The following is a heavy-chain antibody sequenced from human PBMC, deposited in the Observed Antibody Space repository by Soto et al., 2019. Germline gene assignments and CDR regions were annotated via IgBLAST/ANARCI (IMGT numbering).Heavy chain of an antibody. CDR3: AKDSPSDYYFWTGPTFDH. CDR1: GLTFSDYA. V-gene: IGHV3-30-3*01. J-gene: IGHJ4*02. D-gene: IGHD3-3*01. CDR2: ISYDGSHI. Sequence: PGGALRVSCAASGLTFSDYAFHWVRQGPGKGVEGVAVISYDGSHIHYADSVRGRFTTSRDNSKNTLYLQMNSLRADDTAVYYCAKDSPSDYYFWTGPTFDHCGKGTLVTVAS.